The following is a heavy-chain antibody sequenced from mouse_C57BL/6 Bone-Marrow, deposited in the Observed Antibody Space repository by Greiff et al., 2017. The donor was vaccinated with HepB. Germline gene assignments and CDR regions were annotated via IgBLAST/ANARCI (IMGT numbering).Heavy chain of an antibody. CDR1: GFNIKDYY. D-gene: IGHD1-1*01. CDR3: AGPLRYFYWYIDV. Sequence: VQLQQSGAELVKPGASVKLSCTASGFNIKDYYMHWVKQRTEQGLEWIGRIDPEDGETKYAPKFQGKATITAETSSNTAYLQLSSLPSADPAVYYCAGPLRYFYWYIDVWGTGTSVTVSS. V-gene: IGHV14-2*01. CDR2: IDPEDGET. J-gene: IGHJ1*03.